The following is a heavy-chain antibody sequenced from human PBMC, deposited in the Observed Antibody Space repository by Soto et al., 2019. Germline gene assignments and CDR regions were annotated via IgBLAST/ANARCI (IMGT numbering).Heavy chain of an antibody. D-gene: IGHD6-19*01. CDR1: GFTFSVYS. V-gene: IGHV3-48*02. CDR3: ARSVEGHFDY. Sequence: GGSLRLSCVASGFTFSVYSMNWVRRAPGKGLEWFSYITSDTKTIKYADSVKGRFTISRDNAKNSVYLQMNSLRDKDTAVYYCARSVEGHFDYWGQGTVVTVSS. J-gene: IGHJ4*02. CDR2: ITSDTKTI.